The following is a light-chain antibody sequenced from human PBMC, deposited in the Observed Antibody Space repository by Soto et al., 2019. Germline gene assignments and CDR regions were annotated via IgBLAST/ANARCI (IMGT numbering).Light chain of an antibody. CDR1: QSISYY. V-gene: IGKV1-39*01. Sequence: EIQMTQSASSLSASVGDRVTITCRASQSISYYLNWYQQKPGKAPKLLIYAGPSLQSGVPSRFSGRGSGTDFTLTISSLQPEHFATYYCQQSYSSPPTFGQGTKVDIK. J-gene: IGKJ1*01. CDR3: QQSYSSPPT. CDR2: AGP.